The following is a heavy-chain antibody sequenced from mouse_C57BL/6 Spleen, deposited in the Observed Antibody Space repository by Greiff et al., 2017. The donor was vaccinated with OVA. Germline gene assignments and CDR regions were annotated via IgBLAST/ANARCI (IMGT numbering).Heavy chain of an antibody. J-gene: IGHJ1*03. D-gene: IGHD2-4*01. CDR1: GYTFTSYW. Sequence: VQRVESGAELAKPGASVKLSCKASGYTFTSYWMHWVKQRPGQGLEWIGYINPSSGYTKYNQKFKDKATLTADKSSSTAYMQLSSLTYEDSAVYYCARDYDYWYFDVWGTGTTVTVSS. CDR3: ARDYDYWYFDV. V-gene: IGHV1-7*01. CDR2: INPSSGYT.